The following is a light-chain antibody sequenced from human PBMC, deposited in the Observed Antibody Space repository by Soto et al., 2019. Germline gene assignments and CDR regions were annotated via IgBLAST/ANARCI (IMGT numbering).Light chain of an antibody. CDR2: GAS. CDR1: QSLGSH. Sequence: EIAMTQSTASLSVCPGEGANLXCRASQSLGSHVDWYQQKPGQARRLLISGASTTAHGSPARFSGSGSGTEFTRTISSLQSEDFAVYNGQQYNKWPRTFGQGTKVDIK. V-gene: IGKV3-15*01. J-gene: IGKJ2*01. CDR3: QQYNKWPRT.